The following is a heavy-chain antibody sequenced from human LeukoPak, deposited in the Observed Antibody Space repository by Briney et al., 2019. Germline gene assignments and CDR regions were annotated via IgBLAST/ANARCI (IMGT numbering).Heavy chain of an antibody. CDR3: AVGPYSYDFWTEYYFDY. V-gene: IGHV4-39*01. J-gene: IGHJ4*02. CDR1: GGSISSSSYY. Sequence: PSETLSLTCTVSGGSISSSSYYWGWIRQPPGKGLEWIGSIYYSGSTYYNPSLKSRVTISVDASKNQFSLKLSSVTAADTAVYYCAVGPYSYDFWTEYYFDYWGQGTLVTVSS. CDR2: IYYSGST. D-gene: IGHD3/OR15-3a*01.